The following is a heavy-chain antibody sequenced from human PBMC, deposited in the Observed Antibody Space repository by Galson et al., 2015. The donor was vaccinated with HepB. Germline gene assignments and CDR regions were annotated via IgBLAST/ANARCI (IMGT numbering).Heavy chain of an antibody. V-gene: IGHV3-23*01. CDR2: ISGSGGST. Sequence: SLRLSCAASGFTFSSYAMSWVRQAPGKGLEWVSAISGSGGSTYYADSVKGRFTISRDNSKNTLYLQMNSLRAEDTAVYYCAKDQVGLTGYWTRYYYYYYMDVWGKGTTVTVSS. CDR1: GFTFSSYA. CDR3: AKDQVGLTGYWTRYYYYYYMDV. D-gene: IGHD3-9*01. J-gene: IGHJ6*03.